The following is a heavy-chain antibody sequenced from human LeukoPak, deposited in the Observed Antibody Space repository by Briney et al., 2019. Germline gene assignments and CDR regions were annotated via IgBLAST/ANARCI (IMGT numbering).Heavy chain of an antibody. CDR1: VGSFTRYY. Sequence: PEALSVTSTHPVGSFTRYYWTWIRPPARKGLEWIGRIYSSGSTNYNPSLRCRVTISVDKTKNQFSLNLTSVTAADTGVYHCAREYSSTSGRHFDYWGQGILVTVPS. J-gene: IGHJ4*02. V-gene: IGHV4-4*07. CDR2: IYSSGST. CDR3: AREYSSTSGRHFDY. D-gene: IGHD6-6*01.